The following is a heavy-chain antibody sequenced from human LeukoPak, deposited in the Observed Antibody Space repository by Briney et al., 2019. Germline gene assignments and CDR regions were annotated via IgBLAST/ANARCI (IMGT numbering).Heavy chain of an antibody. CDR1: GFTFSSYG. CDR3: AREPLSGYSSGWFSPILYFDY. D-gene: IGHD6-19*01. V-gene: IGHV3-30*19. J-gene: IGHJ4*02. CDR2: ISYDGSNK. Sequence: GGSLRLSCAASGFTFSSYGMHWVRQAPGKGLEWVAVISYDGSNKYYADSVKGRFTISRDNSKNTLYLQMNSLRAEDTAVYYCAREPLSGYSSGWFSPILYFDYWGQGTLVTVSS.